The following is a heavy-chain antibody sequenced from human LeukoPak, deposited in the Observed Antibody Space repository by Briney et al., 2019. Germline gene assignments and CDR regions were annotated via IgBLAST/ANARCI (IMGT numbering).Heavy chain of an antibody. Sequence: NPSQTLSLTCTVSGGSISSGTYYWSWIRQHPGKGLEWIGYIYYSGSTYYNPSLKSRLTISVDTSKNQFSLKLSSVTAADTAVYYCERVNGDYAEAWGQGTLVTVSS. J-gene: IGHJ4*02. CDR1: GGSISSGTYY. V-gene: IGHV4-31*03. D-gene: IGHD4-17*01. CDR3: ERVNGDYAEA. CDR2: IYYSGST.